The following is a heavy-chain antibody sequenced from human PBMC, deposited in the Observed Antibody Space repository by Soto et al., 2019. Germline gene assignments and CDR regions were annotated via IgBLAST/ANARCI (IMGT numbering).Heavy chain of an antibody. CDR2: INRSGST. CDR3: ARDKAEYSGAPGY. Sequence: SETLSLTCAVYGGSFSGYYWSWIRQPPGKGLEWIGEINRSGSTNYNPSLKSRVTISVDTSKNQFSLKLSSVTAADTAVYYCARDKAEYSGAPGYWGQGTLVTVSS. D-gene: IGHD2-15*01. J-gene: IGHJ4*02. V-gene: IGHV4-34*01. CDR1: GGSFSGYY.